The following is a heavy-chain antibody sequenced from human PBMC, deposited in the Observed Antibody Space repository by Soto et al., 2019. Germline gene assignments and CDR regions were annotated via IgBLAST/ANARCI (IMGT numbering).Heavy chain of an antibody. CDR2: IKKKADGGTA. D-gene: IGHD6-19*01. CDR3: RTQWLD. Sequence: GSLRLSCAASGIIFSDAWMSWVRQAPGKGLEWVGLIKKKADGGTAVYAAPLKGRFTISRDDSKNTLYLEMNSLKTEDTAVYYCRTQWLDWGQGTLVTVSS. J-gene: IGHJ4*02. CDR1: GIIFSDAW. V-gene: IGHV3-15*01.